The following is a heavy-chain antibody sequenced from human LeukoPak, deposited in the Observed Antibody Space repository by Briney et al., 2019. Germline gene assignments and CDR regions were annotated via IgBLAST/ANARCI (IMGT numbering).Heavy chain of an antibody. J-gene: IGHJ6*02. D-gene: IGHD3-10*01. CDR3: ARAPQWFWELYYYGMDV. CDR1: GGSISSYY. Sequence: PSETLSLTCTVSGGSISSYYWSWIRQPPGKGLEWIGYIYYSGSTNYNPSLKSRVTISVDTSKNQFSLKLSSVTAADTAVYYCARAPQWFWELYYYGMDVWGQGTTVTVSS. V-gene: IGHV4-59*01. CDR2: IYYSGST.